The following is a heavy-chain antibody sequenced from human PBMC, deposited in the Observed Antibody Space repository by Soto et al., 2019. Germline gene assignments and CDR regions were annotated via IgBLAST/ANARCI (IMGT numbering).Heavy chain of an antibody. CDR1: GYTFTSYD. CDR3: ARGYGSRGAFDI. CDR2: MNPNSGNT. D-gene: IGHD3-10*01. V-gene: IGHV1-8*01. J-gene: IGHJ3*02. Sequence: ASVKVSCKASGYTFTSYDINCVRQATGQGLEWMGWMNPNSGNTGYAQKFQGRVTMTRNTSISTAYMELSSLRSEDTAVYYCARGYGSRGAFDIWGQGTMVTVSS.